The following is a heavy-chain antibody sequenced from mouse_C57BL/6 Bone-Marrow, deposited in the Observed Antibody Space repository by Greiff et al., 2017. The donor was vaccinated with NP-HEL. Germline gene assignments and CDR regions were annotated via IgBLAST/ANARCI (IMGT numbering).Heavy chain of an antibody. J-gene: IGHJ4*01. D-gene: IGHD2-4*01. CDR1: GFNIKNTY. V-gene: IGHV14-3*01. CDR3: ARKGKFYYDLYDYAMGY. Sequence: EVQLQQSVAELVRPGASVKLSCTASGFNIKNTYMHWVKQRPEQGLEWIGRIDPANGNTKYAPKFQGKATITADTSSNTAYLQLSSLTSEDTAIYYCARKGKFYYDLYDYAMGYWGQGTSVTVSS. CDR2: IDPANGNT.